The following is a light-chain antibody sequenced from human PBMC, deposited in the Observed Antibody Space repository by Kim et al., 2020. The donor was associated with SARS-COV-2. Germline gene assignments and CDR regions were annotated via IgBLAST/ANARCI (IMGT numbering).Light chain of an antibody. CDR1: QSLTINKY. J-gene: IGKJ2*01. Sequence: ENVLTQSPVTLSLYPGERATLSCRASQSLTINKYLAWYHQRPGQAPRLLFYGASNRATGVPDRFSGSGSGTDFTLTITRLEPEDFGMYYCHQYDYSPTFGQGTKLEI. CDR2: GAS. CDR3: HQYDYSPT. V-gene: IGKV3-20*01.